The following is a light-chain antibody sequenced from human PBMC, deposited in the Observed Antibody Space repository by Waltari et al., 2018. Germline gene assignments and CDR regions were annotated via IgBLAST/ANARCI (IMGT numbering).Light chain of an antibody. CDR2: DVF. J-gene: IGLJ1*01. V-gene: IGLV2-8*01. CDR3: SSYAATNNLRNV. Sequence: QSALTQPPSASGSEGQSVTISCTGAFKYVSWYQKHPGKAPKLLIYDVFKRPSGVTDRFSWSQPGDTATRTGSWVQSEDEAVYYCSSYAATNNLRNVFGTGTRLTVL. CDR1: AFKY.